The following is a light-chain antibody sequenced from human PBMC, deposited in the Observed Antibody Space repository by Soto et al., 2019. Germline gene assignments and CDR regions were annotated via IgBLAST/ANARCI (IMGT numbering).Light chain of an antibody. J-gene: IGKJ1*01. V-gene: IGKV3-20*01. CDR2: AAS. CDR1: QSVSSY. CDR3: QQYGSSPRT. Sequence: EIVLTQSPATLSLSPGERATLSCMASQSVSSYLAWYQQKPGQAPRLLIYAASSRATGIPDRFSGSGSGTDFTLTISRLEPEDFAVYYCQQYGSSPRTFGRGTKVDIK.